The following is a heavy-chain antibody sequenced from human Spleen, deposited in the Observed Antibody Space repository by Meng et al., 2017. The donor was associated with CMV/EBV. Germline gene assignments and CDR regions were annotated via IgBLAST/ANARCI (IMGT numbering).Heavy chain of an antibody. CDR1: GGTFSRYG. CDR3: ARASYSASWYYFDF. Sequence: ASGGTFSRYGISWVRQAPGQGLEWMGRIIPILGTTNYAQKFQGRVTISTDESTNTAYMELSSLRSEDTAMYYCARASYSASWYYFDFWGQGTLVTVSS. CDR2: IIPILGTT. J-gene: IGHJ4*02. V-gene: IGHV1-69*11. D-gene: IGHD2-2*01.